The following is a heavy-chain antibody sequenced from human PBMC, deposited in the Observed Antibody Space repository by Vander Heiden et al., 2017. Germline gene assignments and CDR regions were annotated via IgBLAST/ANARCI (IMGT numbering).Heavy chain of an antibody. CDR1: GHTITALP. CDR3: ATGADAAGMSGPRGTPPGG. V-gene: IGHV1-24*01. CDR2: FDPEDGET. Sequence: QLQPVQSRAEETPPGASVKVSCKVFGHTITALPMHWVRPAPGKGLEWMGGFDPEDGETIYAQKFQGRVTMTEDTSTDTAYMELSSLRSEDTAVYYCATGADAAGMSGPRGTPPGGWGQGTLVTVSS. D-gene: IGHD6-13*01. J-gene: IGHJ4*02.